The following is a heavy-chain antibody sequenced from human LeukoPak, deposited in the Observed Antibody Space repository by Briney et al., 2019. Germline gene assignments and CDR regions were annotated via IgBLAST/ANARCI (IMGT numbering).Heavy chain of an antibody. J-gene: IGHJ4*02. V-gene: IGHV4-34*01. D-gene: IGHD3-16*02. CDR1: GGSFSGYY. CDR3: ARGPWGVWGSYRFDY. Sequence: PSETLSLTCAVYGGSFSGYYWSWIRQPPGKGLEWIGEINHSGSTNYNPSLKSRVTISVDTSKNQFSLKLSSVTAADTAVYYCARGPWGVWGSYRFDYWGQGTLVTVSS. CDR2: INHSGST.